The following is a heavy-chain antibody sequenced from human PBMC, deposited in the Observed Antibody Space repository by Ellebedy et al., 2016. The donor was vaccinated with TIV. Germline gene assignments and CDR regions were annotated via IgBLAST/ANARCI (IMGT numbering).Heavy chain of an antibody. CDR1: GGSITRSSYY. V-gene: IGHV4-39*01. CDR2: IYYSGST. Sequence: SETLSLTCTVSGGSITRSSYYWGWIRQPPGKGLEWIGSIYYSGSTDYNPSLKSRVPISADTSKNQFSLRLSSVTAADTAVYYCARWFGELLYVRWFDPWGQGTLVTVSS. CDR3: ARWFGELLYVRWFDP. D-gene: IGHD3-10*01. J-gene: IGHJ5*02.